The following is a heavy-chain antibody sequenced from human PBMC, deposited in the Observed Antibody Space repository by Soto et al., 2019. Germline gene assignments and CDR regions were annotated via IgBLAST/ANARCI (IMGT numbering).Heavy chain of an antibody. CDR3: ARVGRLRFLDY. CDR1: GFTFSSYA. J-gene: IGHJ4*02. CDR2: IGTAGDT. V-gene: IGHV3-13*04. Sequence: GGSLRLSCAASGFTFSSYAMHWVRQATGKGLEWVSAIGTAGDTYYPGSVKGRFTISRENAKNSLYLQMNSLRAGDTAVYYCARVGRLRFLDYWGQGTLVTVS. D-gene: IGHD5-12*01.